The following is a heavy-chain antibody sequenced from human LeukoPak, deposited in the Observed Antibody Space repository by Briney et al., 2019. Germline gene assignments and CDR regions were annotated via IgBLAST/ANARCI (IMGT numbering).Heavy chain of an antibody. CDR1: GGSISGYY. J-gene: IGHJ4*02. D-gene: IGHD4-17*01. CDR3: ARAFYGDFPFIY. V-gene: IGHV4-59*01. Sequence: SETLSLTCTVSGGSISGYYWSWIRQPPGKGLEWIGYIYNSGSTNYNPSLKSRVTISVDTSKNQFSLKLSSVTAADTAVYYCARAFYGDFPFIYWGQGTLVTVSS. CDR2: IYNSGST.